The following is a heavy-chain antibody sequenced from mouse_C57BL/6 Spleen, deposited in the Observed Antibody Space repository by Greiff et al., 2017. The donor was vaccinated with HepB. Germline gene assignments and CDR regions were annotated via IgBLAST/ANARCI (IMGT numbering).Heavy chain of an antibody. CDR3: ARGNYGSSAWYFDV. D-gene: IGHD1-1*01. CDR2: ISDGGSYT. V-gene: IGHV5-4*03. Sequence: EVKLMESGGGLVKPGGSLKLSCAASGFTFSSYAMSWVRQTPEKRLEWVATISDGGSYTYYPDNVKGRFTISRDNAKNNLYLQMSHLKSEDTAMYYCARGNYGSSAWYFDVWGTGTTVTVSS. CDR1: GFTFSSYA. J-gene: IGHJ1*03.